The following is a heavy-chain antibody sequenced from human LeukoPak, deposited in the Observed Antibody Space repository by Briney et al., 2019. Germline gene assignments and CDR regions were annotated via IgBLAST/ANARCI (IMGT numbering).Heavy chain of an antibody. D-gene: IGHD6-19*01. CDR2: ISWNSGSI. CDR1: GFTFDDYA. Sequence: GGSLRLSCAASGFTFDDYAMHWVRQAPGKGLEWVSGISWNSGSICYADSVKGRFTISRDNAKNSLYLQMNSLRAEDTALYYCAKGKQWLGMDVWVKGTTVTVSS. CDR3: AKGKQWLGMDV. J-gene: IGHJ6*03. V-gene: IGHV3-9*01.